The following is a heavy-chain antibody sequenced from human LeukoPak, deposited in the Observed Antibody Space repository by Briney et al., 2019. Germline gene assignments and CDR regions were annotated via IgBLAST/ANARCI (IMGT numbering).Heavy chain of an antibody. J-gene: IGHJ4*02. CDR2: ISSDSSYI. D-gene: IGHD4-17*01. Sequence: GGSLRLSCAASGFNFNTYTMNWVRQAPGKGLEWVSSISSDSSYIYYADAVHGRFTVSRDNAKYSLYLQMNSLRAEDTAVYYCVRGSYGAYDYWGQGSLVSVSS. CDR1: GFNFNTYT. CDR3: VRGSYGAYDY. V-gene: IGHV3-21*01.